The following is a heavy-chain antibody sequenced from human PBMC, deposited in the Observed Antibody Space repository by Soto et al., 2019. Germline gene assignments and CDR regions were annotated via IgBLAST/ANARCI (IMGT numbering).Heavy chain of an antibody. CDR3: ARTKGAAAGYGY. D-gene: IGHD6-13*01. V-gene: IGHV4-30-4*01. J-gene: IGHJ4*02. Sequence: SETLSLTCTVSGGSISSGDYYWSWIRQPPGKGLEWIGYIYYSGSTYYNPSLKSRVTISVDTSKNQFSLKLSSVTAADTAVYYCARTKGAAAGYGYWGQGTLVTVSS. CDR2: IYYSGST. CDR1: GGSISSGDYY.